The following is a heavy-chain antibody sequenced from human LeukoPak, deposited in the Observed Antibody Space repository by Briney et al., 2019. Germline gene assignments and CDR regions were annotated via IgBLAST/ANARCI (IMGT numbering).Heavy chain of an antibody. CDR2: IYHTGST. CDR3: ARGYTIFGMAMEDYFDP. D-gene: IGHD3-3*01. Sequence: PSETLSLTCTVSGDSISSYYWSWIRQPPGKGLEWIGNIYHTGSTNYNPSLKSRVTISLDPSKNHLSLNLSSVIAADTAVYYCARGYTIFGMAMEDYFDPWGQGTLVTVSS. CDR1: GDSISSYY. J-gene: IGHJ5*02. V-gene: IGHV4-59*01.